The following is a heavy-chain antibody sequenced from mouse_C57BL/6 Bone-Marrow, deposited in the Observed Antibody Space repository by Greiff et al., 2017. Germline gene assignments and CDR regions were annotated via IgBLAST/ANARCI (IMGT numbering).Heavy chain of an antibody. Sequence: QVQLQQSDAELVKPGASVKISCKASGYTFTDHTIHWMKQRPEQGLEWIGSIYPRDGSTKYTEKFKGKATLTADKSSSTAYMQLSSLTSEESAVYFCAMREGYDGYWGQGTTLTVSS. CDR1: GYTFTDHT. CDR3: AMREGYDGY. CDR2: IYPRDGST. J-gene: IGHJ2*01. V-gene: IGHV1-78*01. D-gene: IGHD2-2*01.